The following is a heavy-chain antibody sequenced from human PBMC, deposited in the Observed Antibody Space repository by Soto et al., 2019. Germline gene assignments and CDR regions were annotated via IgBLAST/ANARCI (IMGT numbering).Heavy chain of an antibody. Sequence: SETLSLTCTVSGGSIRSNAYYWTWIRQHPGRGLEWLGYIFYTGSTDYNPSLHSRLTISLDTSENQFSLRLDSVTAADTAVYYCARTFMVTSGGVMDPIYWSFDLWGRGTLVTVSS. J-gene: IGHJ2*01. CDR2: IFYTGST. CDR3: ARTFMVTSGGVMDPIYWSFDL. D-gene: IGHD3-16*01. CDR1: GGSIRSNAYY. V-gene: IGHV4-31*03.